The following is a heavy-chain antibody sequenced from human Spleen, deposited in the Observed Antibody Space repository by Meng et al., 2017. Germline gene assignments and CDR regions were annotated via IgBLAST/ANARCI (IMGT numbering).Heavy chain of an antibody. Sequence: QLQLQQWGAGLLKPSEPLSLTCAFYGGSFSGYYWSWIRQPPGKGLEWIGEINHSGSTNYNPSLKSRVTISVDTSKNQFSLKLSSVTAADTAVYYCARKGLGLGFDYWGQGTLVTVSS. J-gene: IGHJ4*02. D-gene: IGHD6-19*01. CDR3: ARKGLGLGFDY. V-gene: IGHV4-34*01. CDR2: INHSGST. CDR1: GGSFSGYY.